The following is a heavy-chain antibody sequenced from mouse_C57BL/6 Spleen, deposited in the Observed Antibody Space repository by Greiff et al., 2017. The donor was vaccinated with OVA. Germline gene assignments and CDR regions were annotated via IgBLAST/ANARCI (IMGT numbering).Heavy chain of an antibody. CDR3: ARRGDYGSSPLYWYFDV. J-gene: IGHJ1*03. Sequence: EVQVVESGGDLVKPGGSLKLSCAASGFTFSSYGMSWVRQTPDKRLEWVATISSGGSYTYYPDSVKERFTISRANAKNTLYLQMSSLKSEDTAMYYCARRGDYGSSPLYWYFDVWGTGTTVTVSS. V-gene: IGHV5-6*01. CDR1: GFTFSSYG. D-gene: IGHD1-1*01. CDR2: ISSGGSYT.